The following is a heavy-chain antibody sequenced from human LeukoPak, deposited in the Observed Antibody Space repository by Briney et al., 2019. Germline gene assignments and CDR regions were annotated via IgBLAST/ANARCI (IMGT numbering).Heavy chain of an antibody. V-gene: IGHV4-39*07. CDR2: IFYSGST. J-gene: IGHJ5*02. D-gene: IGHD3-16*01. CDR1: SGSISTSNYY. Sequence: SETLSLTCTVSSGSISTSNYYWGWVRQPPGKALEWIGNIFYSGSTYYSPSLKSRVTISLDTSRNQFSLKLNSVTAADTAVYYCARELGWFDPWGQGTLVTVSS. CDR3: ARELGWFDP.